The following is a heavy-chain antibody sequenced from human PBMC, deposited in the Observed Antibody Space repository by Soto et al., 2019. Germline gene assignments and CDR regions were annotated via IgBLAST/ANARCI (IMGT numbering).Heavy chain of an antibody. V-gene: IGHV3-33*01. J-gene: IGHJ5*02. CDR3: ARADDVAWGSFFDP. CDR2: IWYDGTKE. CDR1: GSIFSSYG. D-gene: IGHD3-16*01. Sequence: QVQLVESGGGVVQAGRSLRLSCAASGSIFSSYGMHWVRQAPGKGLAWVAGIWYDGTKEFYADSVKGRFTISRDKSKNTLYLEMNSLRAEDTAVYYWARADDVAWGSFFDPWGQGTLVTVSS.